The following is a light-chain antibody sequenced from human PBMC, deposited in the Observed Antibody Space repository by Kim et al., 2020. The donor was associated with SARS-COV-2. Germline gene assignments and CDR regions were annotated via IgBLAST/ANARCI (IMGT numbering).Light chain of an antibody. V-gene: IGLV3-1*01. J-gene: IGLJ2*01. CDR3: QAWDSSTVV. CDR2: QDN. CDR1: KLGDKY. Sequence: SYELTQPPSVSVPPGQTASITCSGDKLGDKYACWYQQKPGQSPVLVIYQDNKRPSGIPERFSGSNSGNTATLTISGAQPMDEADYYCQAWDSSTVVFGGGTQLTVL.